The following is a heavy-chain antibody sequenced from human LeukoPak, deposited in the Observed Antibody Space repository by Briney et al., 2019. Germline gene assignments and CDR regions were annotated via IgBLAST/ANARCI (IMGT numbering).Heavy chain of an antibody. CDR2: IWYDGSNK. J-gene: IGHJ4*02. D-gene: IGHD3-10*01. CDR3: ARGLWFGDY. CDR1: GFTFGSYG. V-gene: IGHV3-33*01. Sequence: PGGSLRLSCAASGFTFGSYGMHWVRQAPGKGLEWVAVIWYDGSNKYYADSVRGRFTISGDNSKNTLYLQMNSLRAEDTAVYYCARGLWFGDYWGQGTLVTVSS.